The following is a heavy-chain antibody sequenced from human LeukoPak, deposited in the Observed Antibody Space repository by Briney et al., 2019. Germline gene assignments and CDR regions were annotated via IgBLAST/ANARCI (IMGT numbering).Heavy chain of an antibody. J-gene: IGHJ4*02. V-gene: IGHV3-30*02. D-gene: IGHD3-10*01. CDR2: IRYDGSNK. CDR3: AKDRVTMVRGVTLDY. Sequence: GGSLRLSCAASGFTFSSYGMHWVRQAPGKGLEWVAFIRYDGSNKYYADSVKGRFTISRDNSKNTLYLQMNSLRAEDTAVYYCAKDRVTMVRGVTLDYWGQGTLVTVSS. CDR1: GFTFSSYG.